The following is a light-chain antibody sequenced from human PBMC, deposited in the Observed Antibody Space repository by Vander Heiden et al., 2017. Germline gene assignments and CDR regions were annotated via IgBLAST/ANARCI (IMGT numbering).Light chain of an antibody. CDR3: AAWDDSLNGVV. J-gene: IGLJ2*01. Sequence: GKRVTSSCSGSSSNIGTNTVTWYHRLPGAAPKVLIYSYHQRPSVVPDRFSGSKSGTSASLDISGLQSEDEADYYCAAWDDSLNGVVFGGGTRLTVL. V-gene: IGLV1-44*01. CDR2: SYH. CDR1: SSNIGTNT.